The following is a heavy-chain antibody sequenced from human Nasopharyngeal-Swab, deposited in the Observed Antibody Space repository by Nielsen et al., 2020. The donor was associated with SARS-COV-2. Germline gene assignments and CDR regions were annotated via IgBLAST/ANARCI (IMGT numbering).Heavy chain of an antibody. Sequence: GESLKISCAASGFTFSNYAMNWVRQAPGKGLEWVSVITYSGISTYYADSVKGRFTISRDNSKNTLYLQMNSLRAEDTAVYYCAKVRGVIPVDVWGQGTTVTVSS. J-gene: IGHJ6*02. CDR2: ITYSGIST. V-gene: IGHV3-23*01. CDR1: GFTFSNYA. CDR3: AKVRGVIPVDV. D-gene: IGHD3-10*01.